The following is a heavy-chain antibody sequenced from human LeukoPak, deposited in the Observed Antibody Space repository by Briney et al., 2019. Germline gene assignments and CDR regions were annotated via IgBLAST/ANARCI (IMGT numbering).Heavy chain of an antibody. CDR2: IYSGGST. CDR3: ARGDSTGGLDY. Sequence: GGSLRLSCAASGFAVSSNHMSWVRQAPGKGLEWVSVIYSGGSTYYADSVKGRFTISRDNSKNTLYLQMNSLRAEDTAVYYCARGDSTGGLDYWGQGTLVTVSS. CDR1: GFAVSSNH. J-gene: IGHJ4*02. D-gene: IGHD6-25*01. V-gene: IGHV3-53*01.